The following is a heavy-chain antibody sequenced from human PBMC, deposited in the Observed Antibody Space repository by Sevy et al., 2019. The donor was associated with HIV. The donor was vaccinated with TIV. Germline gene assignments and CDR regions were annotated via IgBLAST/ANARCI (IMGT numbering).Heavy chain of an antibody. CDR2: IRTKHYGGTT. V-gene: IGHV3-49*03. J-gene: IGHJ5*02. CDR3: TRGQVHWGADCYSFPPGWFDP. Sequence: GGSLRLSCTASGFTFGDYAISWFRQAPGKGLEWVGFIRTKHYGGTTEYAASVKSRFTISRDDSKIIAYLQMNSLKTEDTSVYYSTRGQVHWGADCYSFPPGWFDPSGQGTLVTVSS. D-gene: IGHD2-21*02. CDR1: GFTFGDYA.